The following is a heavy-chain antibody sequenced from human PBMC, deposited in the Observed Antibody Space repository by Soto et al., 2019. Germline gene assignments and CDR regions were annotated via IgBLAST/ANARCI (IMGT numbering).Heavy chain of an antibody. Sequence: QITLKESGPTLVKPTQTLTLTCTFSGFSLSTSGVGVGWIRQPPGKALEWLALIYWDDDKRYSPSLKSRLTIXKXXSKNQVVLTMTNMDPVDTATYYCAHSLEQWLVFVYWGQGTLVTVSS. CDR3: AHSLEQWLVFVY. CDR1: GFSLSTSGVG. V-gene: IGHV2-5*02. J-gene: IGHJ4*02. D-gene: IGHD6-19*01. CDR2: IYWDDDK.